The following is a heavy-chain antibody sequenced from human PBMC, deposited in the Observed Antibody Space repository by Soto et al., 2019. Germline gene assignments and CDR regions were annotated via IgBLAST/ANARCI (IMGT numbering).Heavy chain of an antibody. Sequence: QVQLQESGPGLVKPSETLSLTCTVSGGSISTYYWSWIRQPPGKGLEWIGYIHYSGSTSYNPPLNSRVTISVDTSKNQFSLKLSSVTAADTAVYYCAREYSSFEYGGQGILVSVSS. CDR1: GGSISTYY. CDR3: AREYSSFEY. J-gene: IGHJ4*02. V-gene: IGHV4-59*01. CDR2: IHYSGST. D-gene: IGHD6-19*01.